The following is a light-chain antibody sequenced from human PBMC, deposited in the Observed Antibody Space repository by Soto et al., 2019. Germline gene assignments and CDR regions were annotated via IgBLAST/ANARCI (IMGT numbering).Light chain of an antibody. J-gene: IGLJ3*02. CDR2: LNSDGSH. CDR3: QTWGTGTWV. V-gene: IGLV4-69*01. Sequence: QSVLTQSPSASASLGDSVKLTCTLSSGHSTYAIAWHQQQPEKGPRYLMKLNSDGSHSKGDGIPDRFSGSSSGAERYLTISSLQSDDEADYYCQTWGTGTWVFGGGTKLTVL. CDR1: SGHSTYA.